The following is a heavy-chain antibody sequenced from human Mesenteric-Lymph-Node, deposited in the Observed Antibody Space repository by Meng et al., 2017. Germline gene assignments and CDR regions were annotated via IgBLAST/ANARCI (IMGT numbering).Heavy chain of an antibody. Sequence: QVQLVQSGAEVKKPGASVKVSCKASGYTFTSYGISWVRRAPGQGFEWMGWMNPNSGNTGYAQKFQGRVTMTRNTSISTAYMELSSLRSEDTAVYYCARKQAALLGWGQGTLVTVSS. CDR2: MNPNSGNT. D-gene: IGHD6-6*01. CDR3: ARKQAALLG. V-gene: IGHV1-8*02. CDR1: GYTFTSYG. J-gene: IGHJ4*02.